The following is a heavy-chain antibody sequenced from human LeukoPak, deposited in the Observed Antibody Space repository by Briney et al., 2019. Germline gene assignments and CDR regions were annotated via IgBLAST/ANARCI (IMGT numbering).Heavy chain of an antibody. D-gene: IGHD1-26*01. CDR3: AGRSGTYSA. V-gene: IGHV4-39*01. CDR2: IYYRGST. J-gene: IGHJ5*02. Sequence: SETLSLTCTVSAGSISSSSHYWDWIRQPPGKGLEWIGSIYYRGSTYYNPSLQSLVTTYVDTSKNQFSLMLSSVTAADTAVYYCAGRSGTYSAWGQGALVTVSS. CDR1: AGSISSSSHY.